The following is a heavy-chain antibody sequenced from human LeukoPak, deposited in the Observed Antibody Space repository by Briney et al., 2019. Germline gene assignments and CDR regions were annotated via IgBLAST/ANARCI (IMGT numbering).Heavy chain of an antibody. CDR2: IYASGNT. V-gene: IGHV4-61*02. CDR1: GAPVSTTAYF. CDR3: TSDREGYSLYPHGRDV. Sequence: SEPLSLTCTVSGAPVSTTAYFWNWIRQPAGEGLEWIGRIYASGNTHYNPSLKSRVTMSLDTSKTQFSLTMNSVTAADSAVYFCTSDREGYSLYPHGRDVWGRRTVVTVSS. D-gene: IGHD5-24*01. J-gene: IGHJ3*01.